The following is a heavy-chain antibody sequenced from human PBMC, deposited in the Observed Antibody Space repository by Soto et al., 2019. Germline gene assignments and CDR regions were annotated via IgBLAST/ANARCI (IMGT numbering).Heavy chain of an antibody. Sequence: PSETLSLTCAVSSGSISSSNWWSWVRQPPGKGLEWIGEIYHSGSTNYNPSLKSRVTISVDKSKNQFSLKLSSVTAADTAVYYCARVNGYCSSTSCYSWFDPWGQGTLVTVSS. CDR1: SGSISSSNW. V-gene: IGHV4-4*02. J-gene: IGHJ5*02. CDR2: IYHSGST. CDR3: ARVNGYCSSTSCYSWFDP. D-gene: IGHD2-2*03.